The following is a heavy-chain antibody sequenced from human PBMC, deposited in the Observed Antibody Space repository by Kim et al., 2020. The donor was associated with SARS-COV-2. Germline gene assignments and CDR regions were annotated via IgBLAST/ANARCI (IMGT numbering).Heavy chain of an antibody. CDR1: GGTFSSYA. D-gene: IGHD6-13*01. CDR3: ASLVSIYSSSAGGDY. J-gene: IGHJ4*02. Sequence: SVKVSCKASGGTFSSYAISWVRQAPGQGLEWMGGIIPIFGTANYAQKFQGRVTITADESTSTAYMELSSLRSEDMAVYYCASLVSIYSSSAGGDYWGQGTLVTVSS. CDR2: IIPIFGTA. V-gene: IGHV1-69*13.